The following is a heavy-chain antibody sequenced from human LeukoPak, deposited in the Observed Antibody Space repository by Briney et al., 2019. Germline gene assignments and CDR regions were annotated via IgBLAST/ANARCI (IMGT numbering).Heavy chain of an antibody. CDR3: ARDLSLVTMIVVVIDYYYGMDV. Sequence: ASVKVSCKASGGTFSSYAISWVRQAPGQGLEWMGRIIPILGIANYAQKFQGRVTITADTSTSTAYMELRSLRSDDTAVYYCARDLSLVTMIVVVIDYYYGMDVWGQGTTVTVSS. J-gene: IGHJ6*02. CDR2: IIPILGIA. D-gene: IGHD3-22*01. V-gene: IGHV1-69*04. CDR1: GGTFSSYA.